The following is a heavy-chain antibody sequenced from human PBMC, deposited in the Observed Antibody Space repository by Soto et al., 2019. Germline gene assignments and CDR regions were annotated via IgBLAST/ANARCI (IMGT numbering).Heavy chain of an antibody. CDR2: INHSGST. Sequence: SENLSLTCAVYGGSFSGYYWSWIRQPPGKGLEWIGEINHSGSTNYNPSLKSRVTISVDTSKNQFSLKLSSVTAADTAVYYCARGGTLWFGELLSNGCDYWGQRTLVTDSS. CDR3: ARGGTLWFGELLSNGCDY. D-gene: IGHD3-10*01. V-gene: IGHV4-34*01. J-gene: IGHJ4*02. CDR1: GGSFSGYY.